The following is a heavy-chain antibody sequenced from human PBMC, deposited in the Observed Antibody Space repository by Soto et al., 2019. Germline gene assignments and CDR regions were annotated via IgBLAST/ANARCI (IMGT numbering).Heavy chain of an antibody. V-gene: IGHV3-30-3*01. J-gene: IGHJ4*02. CDR1: GFTFSDYA. CDR3: VRDPAFSRGSKDY. Sequence: QVQLVESGGGVVQPGRSLRLSCAASGFTFSDYAFHWIRQAPGKGLEWVAIISYDGNDRYYADSVKGRFTVSRDKSKNTVDLQMNNLRGEDTAVYYCVRDPAFSRGSKDYWGQGTLVIVSS. CDR2: ISYDGNDR. D-gene: IGHD3-16*01.